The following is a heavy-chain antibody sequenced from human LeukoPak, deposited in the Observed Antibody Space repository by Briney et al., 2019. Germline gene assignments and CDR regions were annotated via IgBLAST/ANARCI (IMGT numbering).Heavy chain of an antibody. Sequence: SETLSLTCTVSGGSISSSSYYWGWIRQPPGKGLEWIGSIYYSGSTYYNPSLKSRVTISVDTSKNQFSLKLSSVTAADTAVYYCARASYYGDFDYWGQGTLITVSS. CDR3: ARASYYGDFDY. CDR2: IYYSGST. CDR1: GGSISSSSYY. V-gene: IGHV4-39*07. D-gene: IGHD4-17*01. J-gene: IGHJ4*02.